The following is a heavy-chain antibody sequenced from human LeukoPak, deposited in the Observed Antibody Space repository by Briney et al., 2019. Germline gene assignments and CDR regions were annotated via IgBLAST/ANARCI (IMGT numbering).Heavy chain of an antibody. J-gene: IGHJ4*02. V-gene: IGHV4-34*01. D-gene: IGHD5-18*01. CDR2: INHSGST. Sequence: PETLSLTCAVYGGSFSGYYWSWIRQPPGKGLEWIGEINHSGSTNYNPSLKSRVTISVDTSKNQFSLKLSSVTAADTAVYYCARGQGGYSYGIWGQGTLVTVSS. CDR3: ARGQGGYSYGI. CDR1: GGSFSGYY.